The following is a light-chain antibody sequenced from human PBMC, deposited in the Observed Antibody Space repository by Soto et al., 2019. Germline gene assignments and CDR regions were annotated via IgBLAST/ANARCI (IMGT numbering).Light chain of an antibody. CDR1: QRVSSSY. V-gene: IGKV3-20*01. Sequence: EIMLTQSPGTLSLSPGERATLSFRASQRVSSSYLAWYQQKPGQAPRLLISGASSRATGIPDRFSGSGSGTDFTLTITRLEPEDFAVYYCQQYGSSPKTFGQGTKVDI. CDR3: QQYGSSPKT. J-gene: IGKJ1*01. CDR2: GAS.